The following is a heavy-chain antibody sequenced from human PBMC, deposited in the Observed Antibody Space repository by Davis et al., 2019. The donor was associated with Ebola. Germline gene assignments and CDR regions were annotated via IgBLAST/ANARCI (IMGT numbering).Heavy chain of an antibody. J-gene: IGHJ6*02. CDR3: ARLYGDLYYYGMDV. CDR2: MNPTSGNT. D-gene: IGHD4-17*01. V-gene: IGHV1-8*01. Sequence: AASVKVSCKASGYTFTSYDINWVRQATGQGLEWMGWMNPTSGNTGYAQKFQGRVTMTRNTSISTAYMELSSLRSEDTAVYYCARLYGDLYYYGMDVWGQGTTVTVSS. CDR1: GYTFTSYD.